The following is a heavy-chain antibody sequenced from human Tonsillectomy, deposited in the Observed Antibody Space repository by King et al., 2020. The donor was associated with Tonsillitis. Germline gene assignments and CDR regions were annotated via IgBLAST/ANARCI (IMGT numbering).Heavy chain of an antibody. CDR2: IYYSGKT. D-gene: IGHD3-22*01. V-gene: IGHV4-39*02. J-gene: IGHJ5*02. CDR3: ARDPGYSRGFDP. CDR1: GGSISDTSYH. Sequence: QLQESGPGLVKPSETLSLTCIVSGGSISDTSYHWGWLRQPPGKGLEWIGSIYYSGKTYYNSSLKSRGTILVDTSKNQFSLKLSSVTAADTAVYYCARDPGYSRGFDPWGQGTLVTVSS.